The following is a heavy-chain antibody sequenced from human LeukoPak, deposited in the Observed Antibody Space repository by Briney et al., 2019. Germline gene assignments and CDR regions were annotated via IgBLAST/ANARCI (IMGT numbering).Heavy chain of an antibody. CDR1: GFTFSTAW. Sequence: GSLRLSCAASGFTFSTAWMTWVRQAPGKGLEWVANIKEDGSEKYYVDSVKGRFTISRDNAKNSLYLQMNSLRAEDTAVYHCAGDTYYYYGMDVWGQGTTVTVSS. J-gene: IGHJ6*02. CDR3: AGDTYYYYGMDV. CDR2: IKEDGSEK. V-gene: IGHV3-7*01.